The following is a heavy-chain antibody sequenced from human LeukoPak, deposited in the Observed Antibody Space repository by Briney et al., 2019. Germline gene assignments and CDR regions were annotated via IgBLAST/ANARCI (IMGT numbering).Heavy chain of an antibody. V-gene: IGHV4-38-2*02. CDR2: IYHSGST. Sequence: PSETLSLTCTVSGHSISSGYYWGWIRQPPGKGLEWIGSIYHSGSTYYNPSLKSRVTISVDTSKNQFSLKLSSVTAADTAVYYCANEPYYGGHPTLFDYWGQGTLVTVSS. CDR1: GHSISSGYY. J-gene: IGHJ4*02. CDR3: ANEPYYGGHPTLFDY. D-gene: IGHD4-23*01.